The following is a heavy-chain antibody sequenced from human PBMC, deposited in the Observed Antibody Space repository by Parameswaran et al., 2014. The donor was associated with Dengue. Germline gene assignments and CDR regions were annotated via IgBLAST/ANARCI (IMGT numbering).Heavy chain of an antibody. D-gene: IGHD3-10*01. Sequence: RWIRQPPGKGLEWMGEINNGGGTSYNPSLNSRATISVDTSKTQFSLNLNSVTAADTAVYYCARGHYTFGMDVWGPGTTVTVSS. CDR3: ARGHYTFGMDV. CDR2: INNGGGT. J-gene: IGHJ6*02. V-gene: IGHV4-34*01.